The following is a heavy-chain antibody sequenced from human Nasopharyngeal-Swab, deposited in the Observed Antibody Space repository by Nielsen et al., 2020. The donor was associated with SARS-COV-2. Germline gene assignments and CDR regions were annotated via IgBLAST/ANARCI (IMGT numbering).Heavy chain of an antibody. D-gene: IGHD4-17*01. Sequence: GGSLRLSCAASGFIFSSYAMHWVRQAPGKGLERVAVISYDGSNKYYADSVKGRFTISRDNSKNTLHLQMNSLRAEDTAVYYCARDDYGDYVWSFDYWGQGTLVTVSS. CDR1: GFIFSSYA. CDR3: ARDDYGDYVWSFDY. CDR2: ISYDGSNK. J-gene: IGHJ4*02. V-gene: IGHV3-30*04.